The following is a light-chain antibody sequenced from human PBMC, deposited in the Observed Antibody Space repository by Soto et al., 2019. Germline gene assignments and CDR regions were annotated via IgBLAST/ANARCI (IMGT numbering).Light chain of an antibody. CDR1: QSVSSSY. CDR3: QQYGSSPRT. J-gene: IGKJ3*01. Sequence: EIVLTQSPGTLSMSPGERATLSCRASQSVSSSYLAWYQQKPGQAPRLLIYGASSRATGIPDRFSGSGSGTDFTLTISRLEPEDFALDYCQQYGSSPRTFGPGTKVDIK. CDR2: GAS. V-gene: IGKV3-20*01.